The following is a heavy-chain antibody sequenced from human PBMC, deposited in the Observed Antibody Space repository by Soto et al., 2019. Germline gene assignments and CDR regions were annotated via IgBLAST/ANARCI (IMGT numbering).Heavy chain of an antibody. Sequence: QVQLVQSGAEVKKPGSSVKVSCKASGGTFSSYAISWVRQAPGQGLEWMGGIIPIFGTANYAQKIQGRVTITADESTSTAYMELSSLRSEDTAVYYCARGVDSSSALSYYYYGMDVWGQGTTVTVSS. CDR2: IIPIFGTA. D-gene: IGHD6-6*01. CDR3: ARGVDSSSALSYYYYGMDV. V-gene: IGHV1-69*01. CDR1: GGTFSSYA. J-gene: IGHJ6*02.